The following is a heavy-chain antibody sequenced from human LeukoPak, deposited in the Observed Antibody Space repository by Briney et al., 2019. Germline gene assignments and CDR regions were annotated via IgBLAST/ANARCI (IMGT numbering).Heavy chain of an antibody. V-gene: IGHV1-24*01. D-gene: IGHD1-26*01. J-gene: IGHJ4*02. Sequence: ASVKVSCKVSGYTLTELSMHWVQQAPGKGLEGMGGFDPEDGETIYAQKFQGRVTMTEDTSTDTAYMELSSLRSEDTAVYYCATSLSPQKMGATGAYYFDYWGQGTLVTVSS. CDR2: FDPEDGET. CDR1: GYTLTELS. CDR3: ATSLSPQKMGATGAYYFDY.